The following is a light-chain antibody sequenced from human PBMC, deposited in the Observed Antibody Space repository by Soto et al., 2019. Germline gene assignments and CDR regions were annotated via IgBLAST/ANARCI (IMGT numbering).Light chain of an antibody. V-gene: IGKV3-20*01. Sequence: EIVMTQSPATLSVSPGERATLSCRASQSISGTYLAWYQQKPGQSPRLLIYSASTRAPGIPDRFSGSGSGTDFTLTISRLEPQDFAVYYCQHYGSSPSTFGRGTKVEIK. CDR1: QSISGTY. J-gene: IGKJ1*01. CDR3: QHYGSSPST. CDR2: SAS.